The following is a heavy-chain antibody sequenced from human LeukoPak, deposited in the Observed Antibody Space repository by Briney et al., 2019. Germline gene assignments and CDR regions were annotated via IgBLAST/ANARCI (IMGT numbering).Heavy chain of an antibody. J-gene: IGHJ6*03. Sequence: SETLSLTCTVSGGSIGTYYWSWVRQSPGKRLEWIGYIYVTGNRYNPYLQSRVTISVDTSRNQFFLKMSSVTAADTAVYYCARHIGGGIEDMDVWGKGTKVTVPS. V-gene: IGHV4-59*08. D-gene: IGHD3-16*02. CDR3: ARHIGGGIEDMDV. CDR1: GGSIGTYY. CDR2: IYVTGN.